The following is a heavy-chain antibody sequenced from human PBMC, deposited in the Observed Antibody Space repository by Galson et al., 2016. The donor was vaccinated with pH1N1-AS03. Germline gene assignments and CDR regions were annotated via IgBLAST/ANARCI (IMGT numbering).Heavy chain of an antibody. D-gene: IGHD4-17*01. Sequence: SVKVSCKASGYSFPTYSFNWVQQAPGQGLEWLGWISAYSGDTHYARKFQGRVTLTTDTSTSTAYMELRSLTSDDTAVYYCARAHYNADYVPDFWGQGTLVTASS. CDR1: GYSFPTYS. V-gene: IGHV1-18*04. CDR2: ISAYSGDT. J-gene: IGHJ4*02. CDR3: ARAHYNADYVPDF.